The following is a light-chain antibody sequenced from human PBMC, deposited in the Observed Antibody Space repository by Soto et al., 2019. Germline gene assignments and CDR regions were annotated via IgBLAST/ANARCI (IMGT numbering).Light chain of an antibody. CDR3: QSYDNSLGGSVV. CDR1: SSNIGAGYE. Sequence: QPVLTQPPSVSGAPGQRVTISCTGSSSNIGAGYEVHWYQLLPGTAPKLLIYDNINRPSGVPDRFSGSKSDTAASLAITGLQAEDEADDYCQSYDNSLGGSVVFGGGTKLTVL. CDR2: DNI. V-gene: IGLV1-40*01. J-gene: IGLJ2*01.